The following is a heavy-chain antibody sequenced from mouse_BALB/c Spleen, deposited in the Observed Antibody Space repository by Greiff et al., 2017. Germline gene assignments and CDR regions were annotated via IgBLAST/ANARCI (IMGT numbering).Heavy chain of an antibody. D-gene: IGHD2-10*02. Sequence: QVQLKQSGAELVRPGVSVKISCKGSGYTFTDYAMHWVKQSHAKSLEWIGVISTYYGDASYNQKFKGKATMTVDKSSSTAYMELARLTSEDSAIYYCARWYGNYFDYWGQGTTLTVSS. CDR1: GYTFTDYA. V-gene: IGHV1S137*01. CDR2: ISTYYGDA. J-gene: IGHJ2*01. CDR3: ARWYGNYFDY.